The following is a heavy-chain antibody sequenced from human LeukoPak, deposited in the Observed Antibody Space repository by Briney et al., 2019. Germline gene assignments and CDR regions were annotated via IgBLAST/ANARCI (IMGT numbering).Heavy chain of an antibody. J-gene: IGHJ6*02. CDR1: GYTFTSYY. V-gene: IGHV1-46*01. CDR2: INPSGGST. Sequence: ASVKVSCKASGYTFTSYYMRWVRQAPGQGLEWMGIINPSGGSTSYAQKFQGRVTMTRDTSTSTVYMELSSLRSEDMAVYYCAREALGYYGMDVWGQGTTVTVSS. CDR3: AREALGYYGMDV.